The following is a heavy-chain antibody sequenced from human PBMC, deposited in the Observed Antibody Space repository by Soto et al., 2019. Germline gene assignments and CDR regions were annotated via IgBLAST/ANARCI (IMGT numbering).Heavy chain of an antibody. Sequence: EVQLLESGGGLVQPGGSLRLSCAASGFTFSSYAMSWVRQAPGKGLEWVSAISGSGGRTYYADSVKGRFTIYRDNSKNTLYLKMNSLRAEDTAVYYCAKGWGSGYDGLDYWGQGTLVTVSS. CDR1: GFTFSSYA. V-gene: IGHV3-23*01. D-gene: IGHD5-12*01. CDR3: AKGWGSGYDGLDY. CDR2: ISGSGGRT. J-gene: IGHJ4*02.